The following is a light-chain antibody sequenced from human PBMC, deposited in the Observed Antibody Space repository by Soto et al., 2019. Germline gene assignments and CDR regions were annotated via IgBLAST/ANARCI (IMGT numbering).Light chain of an antibody. CDR1: QAISNW. Sequence: DIQMTQSPSSVSASVGDRVTITCRASQAISNWLAWYQQNPGKAPKLLIYSASNLQSGVPSRFSGSGSGTDFTLTISSLQPEDFATYYCQQANSFPRTFGQGTKVEIK. CDR3: QQANSFPRT. J-gene: IGKJ1*01. V-gene: IGKV1D-12*01. CDR2: SAS.